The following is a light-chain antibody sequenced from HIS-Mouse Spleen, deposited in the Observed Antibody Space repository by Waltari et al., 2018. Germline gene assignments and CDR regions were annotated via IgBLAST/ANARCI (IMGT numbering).Light chain of an antibody. CDR3: QSADSSGTYPYVV. V-gene: IGLV3-25*03. CDR2: KGS. Sequence: SYELTQSPSVSVSPGQTARITCSGDAFPKHNAYWYQQKPGEAPVLVIYKGSERPSGIPERFSGSSSGTTVTLTISGVQAEDEADYYCQSADSSGTYPYVVFGGGTKLTVL. CDR1: AFPKHN. J-gene: IGLJ2*01.